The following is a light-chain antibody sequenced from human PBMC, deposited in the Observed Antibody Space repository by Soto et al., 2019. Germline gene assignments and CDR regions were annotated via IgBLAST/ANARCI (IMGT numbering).Light chain of an antibody. Sequence: QSVLTQPPSVSAAPGQKVTISCSGSSSKIGNNYVSWYQPLPGTAPKLLIYDNNKRPSGIPDRFSGSKSSTSATLGITGLQTGDEADYYCGTWDSSLSAVVFGGGTKLTVL. CDR3: GTWDSSLSAVV. J-gene: IGLJ2*01. CDR2: DNN. CDR1: SSKIGNNY. V-gene: IGLV1-51*01.